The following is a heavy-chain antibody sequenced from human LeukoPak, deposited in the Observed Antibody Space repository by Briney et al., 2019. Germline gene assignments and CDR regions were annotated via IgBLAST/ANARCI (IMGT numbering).Heavy chain of an antibody. Sequence: GGSLRLSCAASGFTFSDYGMHWVRQAPGKGLEGVAFIRYDGSNKYYADSVKGRFTISRDNSKNTLYLEMNSLRAEDTAVYYCAKDQIPIVVVVAGGSLSLDYWGQGTLVTVSS. J-gene: IGHJ4*02. CDR3: AKDQIPIVVVVAGGSLSLDY. CDR1: GFTFSDYG. D-gene: IGHD2-15*01. V-gene: IGHV3-30*02. CDR2: IRYDGSNK.